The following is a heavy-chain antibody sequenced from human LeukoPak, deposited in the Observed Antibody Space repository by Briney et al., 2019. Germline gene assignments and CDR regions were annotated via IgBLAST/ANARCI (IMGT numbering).Heavy chain of an antibody. CDR2: FDPEDGET. CDR1: GYTLPELS. J-gene: IGHJ4*02. V-gene: IGHV1-24*01. Sequence: ASVKVSSKVSGYTLPELSIHWVRQAPGKGLGWMGGFDPEDGETIYAQKFQGRVTMTEDTSTDTAYMELSSLRSEDTAVYYCATRLPYYYDSSGYRYNYFDYWGQGTLVTVSS. CDR3: ATRLPYYYDSSGYRYNYFDY. D-gene: IGHD3-22*01.